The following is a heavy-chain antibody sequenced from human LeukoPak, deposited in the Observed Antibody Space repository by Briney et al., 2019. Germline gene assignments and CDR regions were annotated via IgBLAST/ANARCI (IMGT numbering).Heavy chain of an antibody. CDR3: AKDRRTTDAFDI. Sequence: GALRLSCAASGLTFSNYAMTWVRQAPGKGLEWVSGISGSGGSTYYADSVKGRFTISRDNSKNTLYLQMNSLRAEDTAVYYCAKDRRTTDAFDIWGQGTMVTVSS. V-gene: IGHV3-23*01. D-gene: IGHD1-1*01. CDR1: GLTFSNYA. J-gene: IGHJ3*02. CDR2: ISGSGGST.